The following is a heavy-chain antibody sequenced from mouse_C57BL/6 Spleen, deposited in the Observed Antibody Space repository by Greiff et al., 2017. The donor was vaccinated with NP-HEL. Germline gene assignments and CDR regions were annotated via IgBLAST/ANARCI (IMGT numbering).Heavy chain of an antibody. CDR2: IDPANGNT. V-gene: IGHV14-3*01. Sequence: VQLQQSVAELVRPGASVKLSCTASGFNIKNTYMHWVKQRPEQGLEWIGRIDPANGNTKYAPTFQGAAAITADTSSNTAYLQLSIRTTEDTAIYYCAKYFNVWGTGTTVTASS. CDR1: GFNIKNTY. CDR3: AKYFNV. J-gene: IGHJ1*03.